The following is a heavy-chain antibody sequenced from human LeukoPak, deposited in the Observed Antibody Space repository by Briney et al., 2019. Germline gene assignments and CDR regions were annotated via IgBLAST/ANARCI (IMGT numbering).Heavy chain of an antibody. J-gene: IGHJ6*03. Sequence: PXETLSLTCTVSGGSISSYYWSWVRQPAGKGLEWIGRIYTSGSTNYNPSLKSRVTMSVDTSKNQFSLKLSSVTAADTAVYYCARDKDYGSGSYYRFYYYYYYMDVWGKGTTVTVSS. D-gene: IGHD3-10*01. V-gene: IGHV4-4*07. CDR2: IYTSGST. CDR3: ARDKDYGSGSYYRFYYYYYYMDV. CDR1: GGSISSYY.